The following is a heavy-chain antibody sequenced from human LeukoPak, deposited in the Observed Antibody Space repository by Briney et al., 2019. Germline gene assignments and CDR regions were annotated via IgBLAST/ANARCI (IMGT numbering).Heavy chain of an antibody. CDR2: ISSSSSYI. J-gene: IGHJ6*03. Sequence: GGSLRLSCAVSGFTFSSYSMNWVRQAPGKGLEWVSSISSSSSYIYYADSVKGRFTISRDNAENSLFLQMNSLRAEDTAVYYCARDRGCTNGVWICYYYYYYTDVWGKGTTVTVSS. V-gene: IGHV3-21*01. CDR3: ARDRGCTNGVWICYYYYYYTDV. CDR1: GFTFSSYS. D-gene: IGHD2-8*01.